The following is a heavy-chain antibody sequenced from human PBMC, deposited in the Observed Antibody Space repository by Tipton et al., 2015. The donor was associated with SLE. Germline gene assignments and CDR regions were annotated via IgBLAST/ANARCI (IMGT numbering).Heavy chain of an antibody. CDR3: ARGLSQDN. Sequence: TLSLTCTVSGGSTSSYYWNWIRQPPGKGLEWIGYIYYSGSTNYNPSLKSRVTISVDTSKNQFSLMLTSVTAADTAVYYCARGLSQDNWGQGTLVTVSS. V-gene: IGHV4-59*01. CDR1: GGSTSSYY. J-gene: IGHJ4*02. CDR2: IYYSGST.